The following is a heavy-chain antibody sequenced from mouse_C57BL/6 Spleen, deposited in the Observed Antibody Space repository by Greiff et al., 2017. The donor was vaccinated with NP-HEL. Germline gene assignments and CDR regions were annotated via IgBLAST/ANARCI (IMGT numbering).Heavy chain of an antibody. J-gene: IGHJ2*01. CDR1: GYTFTDYA. CDR2: ISTYYGDA. Sequence: QVHVKQSGPELVRPGVSVKISCKGSGYTFTDYAMHWVQQSHAKSLEWIGVISTYYGDASYNQKFKDKATLTVDKSSSTAYMELARLTSEASAVYYCARRAYYGSSYRYWGQGTTLTVSS. V-gene: IGHV1-67*01. CDR3: ARRAYYGSSYRY. D-gene: IGHD1-1*01.